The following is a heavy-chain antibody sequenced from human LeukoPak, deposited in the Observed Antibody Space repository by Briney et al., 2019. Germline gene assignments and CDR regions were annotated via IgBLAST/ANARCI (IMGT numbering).Heavy chain of an antibody. Sequence: PSETLSLTCTVSGGSINSGGYYWSWIRQHPGKGLEWIGYIYYSGSTYYNPSLKSRVIISVDTSKNQFSLKLSSLTAADTAVYYCARARITIFGVVTHFDYWGQGTLVTVSS. D-gene: IGHD3-3*01. CDR2: IYYSGST. V-gene: IGHV4-31*03. J-gene: IGHJ4*02. CDR3: ARARITIFGVVTHFDY. CDR1: GGSINSGGYY.